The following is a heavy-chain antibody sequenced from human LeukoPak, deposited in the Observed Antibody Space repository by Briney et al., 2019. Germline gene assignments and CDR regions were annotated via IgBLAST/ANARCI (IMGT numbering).Heavy chain of an antibody. V-gene: IGHV1-18*01. Sequence: ASVKVSCKASGYTFTTYGIGWVRQAPGQGLEWMGWISAYNGNTNYAQKFQGRVTMTTDTSTSTAYMELRSLRSDDTAVYYCARVVPGMGAFDIWGQGTMVTVSS. CDR2: ISAYNGNT. CDR1: GYTFTTYG. D-gene: IGHD6-13*01. J-gene: IGHJ3*02. CDR3: ARVVPGMGAFDI.